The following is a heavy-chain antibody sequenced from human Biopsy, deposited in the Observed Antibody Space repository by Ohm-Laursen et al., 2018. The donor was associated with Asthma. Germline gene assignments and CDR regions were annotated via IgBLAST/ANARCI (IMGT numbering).Heavy chain of an antibody. Sequence: SLRLSCSASGFTFSSYSMHWVRQAPGGGPEYVSFIATDGSNKFYADSVKGRFTVSRDNSKHTLYLHMTGLRADDTGVYYCVKDHSAGYYYFDDWGQGAQVTVSS. D-gene: IGHD2-21*01. CDR3: VKDHSAGYYYFDD. J-gene: IGHJ4*02. V-gene: IGHV3-64D*08. CDR1: GFTFSSYS. CDR2: IATDGSNK.